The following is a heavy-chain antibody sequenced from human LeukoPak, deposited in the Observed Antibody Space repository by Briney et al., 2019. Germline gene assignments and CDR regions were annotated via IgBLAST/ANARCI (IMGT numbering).Heavy chain of an antibody. J-gene: IGHJ4*02. CDR1: GGSISSGGYS. CDR3: ARVGSGSSFDY. V-gene: IGHV4-30-2*01. CDR2: IYHSGST. D-gene: IGHD3-10*01. Sequence: PSETLSLTCAVSGGSISSGGYSWSWIRQPPGKGLEWIGYIYHSGSTYYNPSLKSRVTISVDRSKNQFSLKLSSVTAADTAVYYCARVGSGSSFDYWGQGTLVTVSS.